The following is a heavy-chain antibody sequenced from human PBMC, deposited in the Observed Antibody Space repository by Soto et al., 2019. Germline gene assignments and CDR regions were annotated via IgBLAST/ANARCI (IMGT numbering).Heavy chain of an antibody. Sequence: PSETLSLTCTVSGVSISSSIYYWGWIRQPPGKGLEWIGSIYYSGSTYYNPSLKSRVTISVDTSKNQFSLKLSSVTAADTAVYYCARHGDDYIWGSYRLYNWFDPWGQGTLVTVSS. CDR1: GVSISSSIYY. J-gene: IGHJ5*02. D-gene: IGHD3-16*02. V-gene: IGHV4-39*01. CDR3: ARHGDDYIWGSYRLYNWFDP. CDR2: IYYSGST.